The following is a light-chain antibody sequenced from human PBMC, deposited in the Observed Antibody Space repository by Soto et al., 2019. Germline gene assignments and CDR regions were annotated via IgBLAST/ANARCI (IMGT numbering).Light chain of an antibody. Sequence: DIQMTQSPSSLSASVGDRVTITCRASQSISSYLNWYQQKPGKDPKLLIYAASSLQSGVPSRFSGSGSGTDFTRTSSSLQPEEFATYYCQQTYSIPRFTFGPGTKVDVK. CDR1: QSISSY. CDR3: QQTYSIPRFT. J-gene: IGKJ3*01. V-gene: IGKV1-39*01. CDR2: AAS.